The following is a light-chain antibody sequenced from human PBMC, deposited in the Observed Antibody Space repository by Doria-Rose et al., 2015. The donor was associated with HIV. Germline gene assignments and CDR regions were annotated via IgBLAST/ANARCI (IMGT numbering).Light chain of an antibody. CDR2: RAS. CDR3: QQYSQWPPYT. CDR1: QGIGSD. V-gene: IGKV3-15*01. J-gene: IGKJ2*01. Sequence: EIVMTQSPATLSVSPGERATLSCRASQGIGSDLAWYQQKPGQAPRLLIYRASIRATGIPPRFTGGGSGTEFTLTISSLQSEDFAVYFCQQYSQWPPYTFGQGTELEVE.